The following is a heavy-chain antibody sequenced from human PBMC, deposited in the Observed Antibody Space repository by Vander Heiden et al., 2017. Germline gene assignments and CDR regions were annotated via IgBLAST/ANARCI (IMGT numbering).Heavy chain of an antibody. CDR3: ARPNCSGGSCYHSGNWFDP. Sequence: QLQLQESGPGLVKPSVTLSLTCTVPGGSISSSSHYWGWNRQPPGKGLEWIGSINYSGSTYYNPSLKSRVTISVDTSKNQFSLKLSSVTAADTAVYYCARPNCSGGSCYHSGNWFDPWGQGTLVTVSS. CDR2: INYSGST. J-gene: IGHJ5*02. CDR1: GGSISSSSHY. V-gene: IGHV4-39*01. D-gene: IGHD2-15*01.